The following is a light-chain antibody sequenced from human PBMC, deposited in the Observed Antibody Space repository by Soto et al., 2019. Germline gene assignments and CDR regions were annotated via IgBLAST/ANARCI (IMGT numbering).Light chain of an antibody. CDR1: HPININ. CDR3: QHYQRSPPS. V-gene: IGKV1-16*01. J-gene: IGKJ4*01. CDR2: AAT. Sequence: DIQMTQSPSSLSASVGDRVTITCRASHPININLVWFQQKPGKAPKSLIYAATNLQSGVPSRFSGSGGGTYFRLTSSSLQPEDVATYYCQHYQRSPPSFGGGTKLEIK.